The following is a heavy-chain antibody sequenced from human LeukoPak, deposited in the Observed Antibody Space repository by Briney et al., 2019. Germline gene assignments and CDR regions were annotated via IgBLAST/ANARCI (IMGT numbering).Heavy chain of an antibody. CDR1: GYTFTSYG. D-gene: IGHD3-3*01. Sequence: ASVKVSCKASGYTFTSYGISWVRQAPGQGLEWMGWISAYNGNTNYAQKLQGRVTMTTDTSTSTAYMELRSLRSDDTAVYYCARSVGGRSSGYLFDYWGQGTQVTVSS. CDR2: ISAYNGNT. V-gene: IGHV1-18*01. J-gene: IGHJ4*02. CDR3: ARSVGGRSSGYLFDY.